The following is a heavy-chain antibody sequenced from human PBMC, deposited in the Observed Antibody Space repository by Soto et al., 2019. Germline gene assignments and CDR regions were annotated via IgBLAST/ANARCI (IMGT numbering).Heavy chain of an antibody. Sequence: ALVKVSCKASGYTFTSYAMHWVRQAPGQRLEWMGWINAGNGNTKYSQKFQGRVTITRDTSASTAYMELSSLRSEDTAVYYCARVPSAAAGDNYYYGMDVWGQGTTVTVSS. CDR3: ARVPSAAAGDNYYYGMDV. J-gene: IGHJ6*02. CDR1: GYTFTSYA. CDR2: INAGNGNT. D-gene: IGHD6-13*01. V-gene: IGHV1-3*01.